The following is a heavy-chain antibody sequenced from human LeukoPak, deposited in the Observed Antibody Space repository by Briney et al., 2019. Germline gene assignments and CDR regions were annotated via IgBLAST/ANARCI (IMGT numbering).Heavy chain of an antibody. CDR1: GFTFSSYS. V-gene: IGHV3-21*01. CDR2: ISSSSSYI. CDR3: ARVAEAAAFDY. Sequence: GGSLRLSCAASGFTFSSYSMNCVRQAPGKGLEWVSSISSSSSYIYYADSVMVRFTISIDNANNSPHLPMNSLRADDTAVYYCARVAEAAAFDYWGQGTMVTVSS. D-gene: IGHD6-13*01. J-gene: IGHJ4*02.